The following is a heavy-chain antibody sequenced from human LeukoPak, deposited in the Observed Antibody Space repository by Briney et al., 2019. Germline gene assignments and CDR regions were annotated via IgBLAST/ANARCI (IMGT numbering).Heavy chain of an antibody. D-gene: IGHD2-2*01. J-gene: IGHJ3*02. Sequence: PPGGSLRLSCAASGFTFSSYSMNWVRQAPGKGLEWVSYISSSSSTIYYADSVKGRFTISRDNAKNSLYLQMNSLRDEDTAAYYCARDRDYCSSTSCYSDAFDIWGQGTMVTVSS. CDR2: ISSSSSTI. CDR3: ARDRDYCSSTSCYSDAFDI. V-gene: IGHV3-48*02. CDR1: GFTFSSYS.